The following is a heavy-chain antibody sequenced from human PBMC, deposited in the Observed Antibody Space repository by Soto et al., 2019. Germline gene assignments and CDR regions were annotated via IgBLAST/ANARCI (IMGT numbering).Heavy chain of an antibody. J-gene: IGHJ3*02. CDR1: GFTFSSYA. D-gene: IGHD6-19*01. CDR3: AKDDDIAVAGEGLNALDI. V-gene: IGHV3-23*01. Sequence: EVQLLESGGGLVQPGGSLRLSCAASGFTFSSYAMSWVRQAPGKGLEWVSAISGSGGSTYYADSVKGRFTISRDNSKNTLYLQMNSLRAEDTAVYYCAKDDDIAVAGEGLNALDIWGQGTMVTVSS. CDR2: ISGSGGST.